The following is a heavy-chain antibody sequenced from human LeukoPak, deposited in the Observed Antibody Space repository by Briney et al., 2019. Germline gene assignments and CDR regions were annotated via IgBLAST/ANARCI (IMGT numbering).Heavy chain of an antibody. Sequence: RASVTVSCMPSGYTFTSYDLNWVRQAPAQGLEWMGWMNPNSGNTDYAQKFQGRVTITRNTSISPAYMVLSSLSSDDAAADYCGRGGSGSYYSPPYYYYYMDVWGKGTTVTVSS. V-gene: IGHV1-8*02. CDR1: GYTFTSYD. CDR2: MNPNSGNT. CDR3: GRGGSGSYYSPPYYYYYMDV. D-gene: IGHD3-10*01. J-gene: IGHJ6*03.